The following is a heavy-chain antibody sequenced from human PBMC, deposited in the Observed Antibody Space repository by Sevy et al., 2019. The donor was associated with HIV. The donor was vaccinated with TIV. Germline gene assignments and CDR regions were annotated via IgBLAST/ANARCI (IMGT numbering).Heavy chain of an antibody. CDR3: TTDVGFIPWYALQH. CDR2: IKSKADGGTA. CDR1: GFTFADAW. J-gene: IGHJ1*01. V-gene: IGHV3-15*01. Sequence: GGSLRLSCAASGFTFADAWMTWVRQAPGKGLEWVGRIKSKADGGTADYAAPVKARFTISRDDSKNTLYLQMNSLKTEDTAVYYCTTDVGFIPWYALQHWGLGSLVTVSS. D-gene: IGHD6-13*01.